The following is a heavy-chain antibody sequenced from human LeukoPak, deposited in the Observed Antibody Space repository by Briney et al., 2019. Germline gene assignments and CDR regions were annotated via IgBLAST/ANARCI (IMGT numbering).Heavy chain of an antibody. J-gene: IGHJ4*02. CDR3: ARDLHYGDYEDY. V-gene: IGHV1-18*01. D-gene: IGHD4-17*01. Sequence: ASVKVSCKASGYTFTSSGISWVRQAPGQGLEWMGWISAYNGNTNYAQKLQGRVTITTDTSTITAYMELRSLRSDDTAVYYCARDLHYGDYEDYWGQGTLVTVSS. CDR2: ISAYNGNT. CDR1: GYTFTSSG.